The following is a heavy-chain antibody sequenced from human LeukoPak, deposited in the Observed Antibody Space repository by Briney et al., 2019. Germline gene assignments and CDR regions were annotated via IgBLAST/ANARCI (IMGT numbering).Heavy chain of an antibody. CDR3: ARSIAVAGTWDLGYYYYGMDV. D-gene: IGHD6-19*01. CDR2: IYYSGST. J-gene: IGHJ6*02. Sequence: SETLSLTCTVSGGSISSSSYYWGWIRQPPGKGLEWIGSIYYSGSTYYNPSLKSRVTISVDTSKNQFSLKPSSVTAADTAVYYCARSIAVAGTWDLGYYYYGMDVWGQGTTVTVSS. CDR1: GGSISSSSYY. V-gene: IGHV4-39*07.